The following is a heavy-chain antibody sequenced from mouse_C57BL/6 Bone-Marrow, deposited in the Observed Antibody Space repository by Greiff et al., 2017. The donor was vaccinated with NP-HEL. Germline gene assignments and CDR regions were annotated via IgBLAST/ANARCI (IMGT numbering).Heavy chain of an antibody. CDR2: IYPGGGYT. J-gene: IGHJ1*03. Sequence: QVQLQQSGAELVRPGPSVKMSCKASGYTFTNYWIGWAKQRPGHGLEWIGDIYPGGGYTNYNEKFKGKATLTADKSSSTAYMQFSSLTSEDSAIYYCAREGLPPYWYFDVWGTGTTVTVSS. V-gene: IGHV1-63*01. D-gene: IGHD3-3*01. CDR1: GYTFTNYW. CDR3: AREGLPPYWYFDV.